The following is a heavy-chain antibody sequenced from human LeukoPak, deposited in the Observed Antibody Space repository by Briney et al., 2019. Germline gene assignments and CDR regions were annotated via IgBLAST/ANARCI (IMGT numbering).Heavy chain of an antibody. CDR1: GGSISSSVYY. CDR3: ARHGGRYNWSPSD. CDR2: VYYSGSTSGTT. Sequence: SKTLSLTCTVSGGSISSSVYYWGWIRQPPGKGLEWIGSVYYSGSTSGTTYYNTPLESRVTISVDTSQSQFSLKLSSVTAADTAVYYCARHGGRYNWSPSDWGQGTLVTVSS. V-gene: IGHV4-39*01. J-gene: IGHJ4*02. D-gene: IGHD1-20*01.